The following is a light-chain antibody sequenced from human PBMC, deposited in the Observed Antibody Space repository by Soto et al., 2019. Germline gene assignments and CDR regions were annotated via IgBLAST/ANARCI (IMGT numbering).Light chain of an antibody. CDR2: EVI. V-gene: IGLV2-8*01. CDR1: SSDVGGHNH. Sequence: QSALTQPPSASGSPGQSVTISCTGTSSDVGGHNHVSWYQHHPGKVPKLIIYEVIKRPSGVPDRFSGSKSGNTASLTASGHQAGDGAEYYCSSYAPGKILLSGGGTKVTVL. CDR3: SSYAPGKILL. J-gene: IGLJ2*01.